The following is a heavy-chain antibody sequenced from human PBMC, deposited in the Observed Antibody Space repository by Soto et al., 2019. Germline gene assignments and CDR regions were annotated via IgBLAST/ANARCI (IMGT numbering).Heavy chain of an antibody. V-gene: IGHV3-23*01. J-gene: IGHJ4*02. CDR3: AKGHPIPRRSAPVDY. CDR2: INDGGDIT. D-gene: IGHD2-15*01. Sequence: EVQLLESGGGLVQPGGSLRLSCAASGFTFSTYAMSWVRQAPGKGLECVSGINDGGDITYYTDSVKGRFSISRDNSKNTLLLQMTSLRVEDTAVYYCAKGHPIPRRSAPVDYWGQGTLVTVSS. CDR1: GFTFSTYA.